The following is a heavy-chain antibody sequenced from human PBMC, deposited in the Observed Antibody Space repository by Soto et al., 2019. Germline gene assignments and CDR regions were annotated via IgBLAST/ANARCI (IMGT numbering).Heavy chain of an antibody. V-gene: IGHV3-23*01. J-gene: IGHJ5*02. CDR2: ISGRGGST. D-gene: IGHD3-10*01. CDR1: GFTFSSHA. CDR3: ARHVTMVRGVIITKQRNWFDP. Sequence: GGSLRLSCEASGFTFSSHAMSWVRQAPGKGLEWTSGISGRGGSTYYGDSVKGRFTISRDNSKNTLFLQMNRLAAEDTAVYYCARHVTMVRGVIITKQRNWFDPWGQGTLVTVSS.